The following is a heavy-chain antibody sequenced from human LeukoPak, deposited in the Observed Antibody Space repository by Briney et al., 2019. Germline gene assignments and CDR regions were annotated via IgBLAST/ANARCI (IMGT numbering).Heavy chain of an antibody. CDR2: IIPMQGTP. J-gene: IGHJ4*02. CDR3: ARESVAGGFEY. Sequence: SVKVSCKASGYTFTSYNFIWVRQAPGQGLEWMGGIIPMQGTPNYAQKFQDRVTISADKSTTTVYMALSSLRYEDTAMYYCARESVAGGFEYWGQGTLVTVSS. V-gene: IGHV1-69*08. D-gene: IGHD6-19*01. CDR1: GYTFTSYN.